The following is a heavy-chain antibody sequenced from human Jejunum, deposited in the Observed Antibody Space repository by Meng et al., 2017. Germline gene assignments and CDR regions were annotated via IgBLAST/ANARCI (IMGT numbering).Heavy chain of an antibody. CDR1: GDSLGTPS. Sequence: QPRESGPGQVQPSGTPVLACTVSGDSLGTPSWSSIRQPPGKGLEWIGYVFYSGSTNYNPSLKSRVAISVDPAKNQVSLKLTSVTAADTAVYYCARSFHESSWVSYRYLFGLWGQGALVTVSS. D-gene: IGHD3-16*02. CDR2: VFYSGST. CDR3: ARSFHESSWVSYRYLFGL. J-gene: IGHJ4*02. V-gene: IGHV4-59*11.